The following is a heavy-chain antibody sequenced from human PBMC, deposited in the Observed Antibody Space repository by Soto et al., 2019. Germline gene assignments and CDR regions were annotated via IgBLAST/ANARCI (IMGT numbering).Heavy chain of an antibody. CDR2: INEDGSEK. Sequence: AGCMRLSCAACGFSFWGYWMSWVRQAPGKGLEWVANINEDGSEKNDVDSVKGRFTISRDNAKNTLYLQMNSLRAEDTAVYYCTKGGHIDYCGQGTLVTVSS. D-gene: IGHD3-16*01. CDR1: GFSFWGYW. J-gene: IGHJ4*02. V-gene: IGHV3-7*03. CDR3: TKGGHIDY.